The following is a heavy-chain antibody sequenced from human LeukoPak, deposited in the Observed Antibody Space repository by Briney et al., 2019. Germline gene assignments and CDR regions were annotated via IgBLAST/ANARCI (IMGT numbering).Heavy chain of an antibody. CDR1: GFTFSSYE. D-gene: IGHD3-22*01. J-gene: IGHJ5*02. CDR3: AREEDYYDSSGYYKGTGFDP. V-gene: IGHV3-48*03. CDR2: ISSSGSTI. Sequence: GGSLRLSCAASGFTFSSYEMNWVRQAPGRGLEWVSYISSSGSTIYYADSVKGRFTISRDNAKNSLYLQMNSLRAEDTAVYYCAREEDYYDSSGYYKGTGFDPWGQGTLVTVSS.